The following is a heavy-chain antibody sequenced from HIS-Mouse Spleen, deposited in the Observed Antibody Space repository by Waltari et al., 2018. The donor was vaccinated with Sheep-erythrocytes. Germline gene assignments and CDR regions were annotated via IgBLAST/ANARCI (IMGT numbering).Heavy chain of an antibody. CDR2: RILIFGTA. V-gene: IGHV1-69*01. CDR1: GGTFSSYA. Sequence: QVQLVQSGAEVKKPGSSVKVSCKASGGTFSSYAISWVRQAPGQGLEGMGGRILIFGTANYAQKFQGRVTITADESTSTAYMELSSLRSEDTAVYYCARDTSSDSSGWHDAFDIWGQGTMVTVSS. D-gene: IGHD6-19*01. CDR3: ARDTSSDSSGWHDAFDI. J-gene: IGHJ3*02.